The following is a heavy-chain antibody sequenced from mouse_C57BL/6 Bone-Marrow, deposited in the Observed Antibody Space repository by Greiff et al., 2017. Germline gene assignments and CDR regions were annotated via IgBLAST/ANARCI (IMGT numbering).Heavy chain of an antibody. J-gene: IGHJ2*01. CDR1: GFTFSSYG. D-gene: IGHD1-1*02. V-gene: IGHV5-6*01. Sequence: EVQLMESGGDLVKPGGSLKLSCAASGFTFSSYGMSWVRQTPDQRLEWVATISSGGSYTYYPDSVKGRFTISRDNAKNTLYLQMSSLKSEDTAMYYCERRGGGHYFDYWGLGTTLTVSS. CDR3: ERRGGGHYFDY. CDR2: ISSGGSYT.